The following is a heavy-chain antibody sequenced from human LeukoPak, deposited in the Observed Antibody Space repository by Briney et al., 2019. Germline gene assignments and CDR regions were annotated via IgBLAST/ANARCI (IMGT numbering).Heavy chain of an antibody. V-gene: IGHV3-23*01. CDR2: ISPSGRTT. CDR3: AKVVLVGAIFGPGY. J-gene: IGHJ4*02. CDR1: GFTFSSYA. D-gene: IGHD1-26*01. Sequence: GGSLRLSCAASGFTFSSYAMSWVRQVPGKGLEWVSAISPSGRTTDYADSVKGRFTISRDNSKNTLYLQMNSLRAEDTAVYYCAKVVLVGAIFGPGYWGQGTLVTVSS.